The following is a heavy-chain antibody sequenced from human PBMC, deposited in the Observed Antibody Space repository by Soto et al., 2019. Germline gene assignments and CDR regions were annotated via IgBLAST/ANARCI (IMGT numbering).Heavy chain of an antibody. CDR3: ARAVAVPADFDY. CDR1: GYTFTGYA. J-gene: IGHJ4*02. Sequence: ASVKVSCKASGYTFTGYAMHWVRQAPGHRLEWMGWINAGNGNTKYSQKFQGRVTITRDTSASTIYMELSSLRSEDTAVYYCARAVAVPADFDYWGQGTPVTVSS. CDR2: INAGNGNT. D-gene: IGHD6-19*01. V-gene: IGHV1-3*01.